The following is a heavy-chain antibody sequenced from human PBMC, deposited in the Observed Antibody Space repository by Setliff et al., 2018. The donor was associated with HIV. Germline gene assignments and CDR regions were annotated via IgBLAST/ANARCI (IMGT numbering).Heavy chain of an antibody. CDR3: ARAPQIFTAYSYAYPHFDH. CDR1: GYIFISYG. Sequence: ASVKVSCKASGYIFISYGISWVRQAPGQGLEWMGWISAYSGNTNYAQKVQGRVTMTTHTPTNTAYMELRSLRSDDTAVYYCARAPQIFTAYSYAYPHFDHWGQGTLVTVSS. CDR2: ISAYSGNT. V-gene: IGHV1-18*01. D-gene: IGHD5-18*01. J-gene: IGHJ4*02.